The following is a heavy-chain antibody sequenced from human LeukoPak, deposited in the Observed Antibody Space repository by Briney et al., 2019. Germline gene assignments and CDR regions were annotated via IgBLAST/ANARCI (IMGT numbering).Heavy chain of an antibody. CDR2: IYNSGST. V-gene: IGHV4-4*08. J-gene: IGHJ4*02. CDR3: ARDGSSWYVDY. CDR1: GGSISDYY. D-gene: IGHD6-13*01. Sequence: PSETLSLTCAVSGGSISDYYWTWIRQPPGKELEWIGYIYNSGSTNYNPSLKSRVTISVDMSKYQFSLKLNSVTAADTAVYYCARDGSSWYVDYWGQGTLVTVSS.